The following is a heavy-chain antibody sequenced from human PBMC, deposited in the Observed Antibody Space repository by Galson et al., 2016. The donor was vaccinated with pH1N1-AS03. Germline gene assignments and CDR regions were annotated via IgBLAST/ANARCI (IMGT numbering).Heavy chain of an antibody. Sequence: SLRLSCAASGFTFSDFYMTWVRQAPGKGLEWISDISDTAAHTNYADSVRGRFTVSRDNAHNSLYLQMNSLRGEDTAVYYCARGRGDGFGHFDFWGQGRLVVVSS. CDR1: GFTFSDFY. CDR2: ISDTAAHT. CDR3: ARGRGDGFGHFDF. J-gene: IGHJ4*02. D-gene: IGHD3-10*01. V-gene: IGHV3-11*06.